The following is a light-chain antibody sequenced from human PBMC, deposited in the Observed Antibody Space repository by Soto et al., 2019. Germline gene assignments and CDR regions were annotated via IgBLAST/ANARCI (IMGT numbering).Light chain of an antibody. CDR1: SGHSSYA. CDR2: LNSDGSH. CDR3: QTWGTGIQV. V-gene: IGLV4-69*01. Sequence: QLVLTQSPSASASLGASVKLTCTLSSGHSSYAIAWHQQQPEKGPRYLMKLNSDGSHSKGDGIPDRFSGSNSGAERYLTISSLQSEDEAEYYCQTWGTGIQVFGGGTKLTVL. J-gene: IGLJ2*01.